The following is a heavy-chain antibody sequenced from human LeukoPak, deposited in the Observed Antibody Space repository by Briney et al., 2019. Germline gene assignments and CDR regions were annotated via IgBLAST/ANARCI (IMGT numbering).Heavy chain of an antibody. V-gene: IGHV4-39*01. D-gene: IGHD2-15*01. CDR3: ARERGTPDTNYYYYMDV. Sequence: PSETLSLTCTVSGGSISSSSYYWGWIRQPPGKGLEWIGSIYYSGSTYYNPSLKSRVTISVDTSKNQFSLKLSSVTAADTAVYYCARERGTPDTNYYYYMDVWGKGTTVTVSS. J-gene: IGHJ6*03. CDR1: GGSISSSSYY. CDR2: IYYSGST.